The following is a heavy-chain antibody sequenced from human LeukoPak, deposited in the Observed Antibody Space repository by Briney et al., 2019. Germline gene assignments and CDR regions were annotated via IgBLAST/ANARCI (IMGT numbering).Heavy chain of an antibody. CDR1: GFTFSNYG. V-gene: IGHV3-30*02. J-gene: IGHJ4*02. D-gene: IGHD2-2*01. CDR2: VRYDESTK. CDR3: AKDVPAAYFDY. Sequence: GGSLRLSCAASGFTFSNYGMHWVRQAPGKGLEWMAFVRYDESTKFYADSVKGRFTISRDNSKTTLYLQMNSLRAEDTAVYYCAKDVPAAYFDYWGQGTLVTVSS.